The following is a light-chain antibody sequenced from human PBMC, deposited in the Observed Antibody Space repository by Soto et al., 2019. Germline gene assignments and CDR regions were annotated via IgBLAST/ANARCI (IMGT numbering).Light chain of an antibody. V-gene: IGKV3-20*01. CDR3: QQYGSSPTYT. CDR1: QSVSSSY. Sequence: EIVLTQSPCTLSLSPGERATLSCRASQSVSSSYLAWYQQKPGQAPRLLIYGASSRATGITDRFSGSGSGTDFTLTISRLEPEDFAVYYCQQYGSSPTYTFGQGTKLEIK. CDR2: GAS. J-gene: IGKJ2*01.